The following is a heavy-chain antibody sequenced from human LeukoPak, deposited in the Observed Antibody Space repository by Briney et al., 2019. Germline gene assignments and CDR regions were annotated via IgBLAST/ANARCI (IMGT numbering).Heavy chain of an antibody. V-gene: IGHV3-48*02. Sequence: RAGGSLRLSCAASGFTFSSYTMSWVRQAPGKGLEWVSYISSGSTNIFSADCVEGRFPISRDNAKNSMFLQMNTVRDEDTAVYYCASQKGMDYWGQETLVTVSS. CDR1: GFTFSSYT. J-gene: IGHJ4*02. CDR2: ISSGSTNI. CDR3: ASQKGMDY.